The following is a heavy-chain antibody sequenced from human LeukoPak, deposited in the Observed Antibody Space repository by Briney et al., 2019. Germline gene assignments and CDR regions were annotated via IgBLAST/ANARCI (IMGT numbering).Heavy chain of an antibody. CDR3: ARLILNYDFWSGYYPFDY. D-gene: IGHD3-3*01. J-gene: IGHJ4*02. CDR1: DDSIRTNTYY. CDR2: IYYSGST. Sequence: PSETLSLTCTVSDDSIRTNTYYWGWIRQPPGKGLEWIGSIYYSGSTYYNLSLKSRVTISVDTSKNQFSLKVSSVTAADTAFYYCARLILNYDFWSGYYPFDYWGQGTLVTVSS. V-gene: IGHV4-39*01.